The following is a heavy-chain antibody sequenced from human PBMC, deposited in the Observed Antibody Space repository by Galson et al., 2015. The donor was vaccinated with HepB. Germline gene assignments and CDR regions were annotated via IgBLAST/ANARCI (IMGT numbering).Heavy chain of an antibody. CDR2: IYYSGGT. Sequence: LSLTCTVSGGSISSGGYYWSWIRQHPGKGLEWIGYIYYSGGTYCNPSLESRFTISVDRSKNQFSLKLSSVTAADTAVYYCARATSCSTTSCYRWGRIFFDYWGQGTLVTVSS. CDR1: GGSISSGGYY. D-gene: IGHD2-2*02. J-gene: IGHJ4*02. V-gene: IGHV4-31*03. CDR3: ARATSCSTTSCYRWGRIFFDY.